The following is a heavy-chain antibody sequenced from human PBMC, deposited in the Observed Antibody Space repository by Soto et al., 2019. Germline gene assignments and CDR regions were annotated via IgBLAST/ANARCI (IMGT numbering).Heavy chain of an antibody. CDR2: IRSKAYGGTT. V-gene: IGHV3-49*04. J-gene: IGHJ4*02. CDR3: SREGSSPFFDY. Sequence: GGSLRLSCTASGFTFSGYGLSWVRQAPGKGLEWVGFIRSKAYGGTTQYAASVKGRFTFSRDDSKSIAYLQMNSLKTEDISIYYCSREGSSPFFDYWGQGTLVTVSS. CDR1: GFTFSGYG. D-gene: IGHD6-13*01.